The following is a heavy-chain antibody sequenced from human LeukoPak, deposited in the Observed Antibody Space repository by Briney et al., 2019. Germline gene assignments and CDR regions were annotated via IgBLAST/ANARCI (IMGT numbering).Heavy chain of an antibody. Sequence: ASVKLSCKASGYTFTSYGISWVPQAPGQGLEGMGWISAYNGNKHYAQKLQGRVTMTTDTSTSTAYMELRSLRSDDTAVYYCARGCFGGLQHGGQGTLVSVSS. V-gene: IGHV1-18*01. CDR3: ARGCFGGLQH. CDR1: GYTFTSYG. CDR2: ISAYNGNK. J-gene: IGHJ1*01. D-gene: IGHD3-16*01.